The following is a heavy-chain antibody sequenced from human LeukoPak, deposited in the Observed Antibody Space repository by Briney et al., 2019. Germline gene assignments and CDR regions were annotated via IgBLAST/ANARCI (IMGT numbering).Heavy chain of an antibody. CDR2: IKQDGSEK. V-gene: IGHV3-7*01. CDR1: GFTFSSYS. D-gene: IGHD6-19*01. CDR3: ALGSGSLKG. J-gene: IGHJ4*02. Sequence: GGSLRLSCAASGFTFSSYSMNWVRQAPGKGLEWVANIKQDGSEKYYVDSVKGRFTISRDNAKNSLYLQMNSLRAEDTAVYYCALGSGSLKGWGQGTLVTVSS.